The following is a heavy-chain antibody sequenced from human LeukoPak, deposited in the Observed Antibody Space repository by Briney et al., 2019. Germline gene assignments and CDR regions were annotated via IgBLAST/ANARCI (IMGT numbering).Heavy chain of an antibody. CDR2: IRSRSNEI. Sequence: PGGSLRLSCAASGFTFSNAWMNWVRQAPGKGLEWVSSIRSRSNEIYYADSVKGRFTISRDNAKNSVFLQINSLRAEDTAVYYCTRDLDLYNDAFDIWGQGTRVIVSS. J-gene: IGHJ3*02. CDR3: TRDLDLYNDAFDI. V-gene: IGHV3-21*01. CDR1: GFTFSNAW. D-gene: IGHD1-14*01.